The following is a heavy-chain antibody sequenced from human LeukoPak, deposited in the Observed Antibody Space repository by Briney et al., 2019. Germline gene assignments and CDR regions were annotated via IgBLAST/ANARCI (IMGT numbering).Heavy chain of an antibody. V-gene: IGHV3-7*01. D-gene: IGHD2-15*01. CDR3: ARDPPRIN. CDR1: GFTFSNAW. CDR2: IKQDGSEK. J-gene: IGHJ4*02. Sequence: GGSLRLSCAASGFTFSNAWMSWVRQAPGKGLEWVANIKQDGSEKYYVDSVKGRFTISRDNAKNSLYLQMNSLRAEDTAVYYCARDPPRINWGQGTLVTVSS.